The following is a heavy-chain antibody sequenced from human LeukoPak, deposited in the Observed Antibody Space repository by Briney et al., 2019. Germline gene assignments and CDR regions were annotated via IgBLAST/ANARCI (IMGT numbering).Heavy chain of an antibody. D-gene: IGHD4/OR15-4a*01. Sequence: PGGSLRLLCAASGFTFSNAWMNWVRPAPRKGRELVGRILSKTDGGTTDYAAPVKGRFTISRDYSKNTLYLQMDSLKSEDTAMYYCTTVATIVTQNFDYWGQGTLVTVSS. CDR3: TTVATIVTQNFDY. V-gene: IGHV3-15*01. CDR1: GFTFSNAW. CDR2: ILSKTDGGTT. J-gene: IGHJ4*02.